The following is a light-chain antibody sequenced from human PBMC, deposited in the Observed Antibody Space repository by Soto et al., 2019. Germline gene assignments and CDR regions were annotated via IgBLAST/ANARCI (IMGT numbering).Light chain of an antibody. CDR3: QQSYSAPLT. V-gene: IGKV1-39*01. CDR1: QGISSY. J-gene: IGKJ1*01. Sequence: DIQMTQSPSTLSASVGDRVTITCRASQGISSYLAWYQQKPGKAPNLLIFAASTLRSGVPSRFSGSGSGTDFTLTISSLQREDFATYHCQQSYSAPLTFGQGTKVDIK. CDR2: AAS.